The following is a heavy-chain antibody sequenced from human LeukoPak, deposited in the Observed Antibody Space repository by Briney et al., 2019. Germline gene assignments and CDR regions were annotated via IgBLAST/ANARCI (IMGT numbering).Heavy chain of an antibody. J-gene: IGHJ6*02. CDR3: AKLHSPAYYYYGMDV. Sequence: GGSLRLSCAASGFTFSSYAMSWVRQAPGKGLERVSAISGSGGSTYYADSVKGRFTISRDNSKNTLYLQMNSLRAEDTAVYYCAKLHSPAYYYYGMDVWGQGTTVTVSS. CDR2: ISGSGGST. CDR1: GFTFSSYA. D-gene: IGHD2-15*01. V-gene: IGHV3-23*01.